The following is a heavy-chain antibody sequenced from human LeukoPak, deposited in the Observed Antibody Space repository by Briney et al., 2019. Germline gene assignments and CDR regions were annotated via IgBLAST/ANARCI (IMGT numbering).Heavy chain of an antibody. D-gene: IGHD6-25*01. CDR3: ARARAAYNWLDP. V-gene: IGHV4-59*11. CDR2: IYYSGST. J-gene: IGHJ5*02. CDR1: GGSISSHY. Sequence: PSETLSLTCSVSGGSISSHYWSWIRQPPGKGLEWIGYIYYSGSTKYNPSLKSRVTISVDTSKNQFSLKLSSVTAADTAVYYCARARAAYNWLDPWGQGTLVTVSS.